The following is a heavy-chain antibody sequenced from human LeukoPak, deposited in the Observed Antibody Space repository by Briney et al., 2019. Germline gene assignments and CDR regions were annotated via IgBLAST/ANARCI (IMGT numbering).Heavy chain of an antibody. V-gene: IGHV4-34*01. CDR1: GGSFSGYY. D-gene: IGHD6-13*01. CDR2: INHSGST. J-gene: IGHJ4*02. CDR3: ARSRIAAAGAPYGY. Sequence: SETLSLTCAVYGGSFSGYYWSWIRQPPGKGLEWIGEINHSGSTNYNPSLKSRVTISVDTSKNQFSLKLSSATAADTAVYYCARSRIAAAGAPYGYWGQGTLVTVSS.